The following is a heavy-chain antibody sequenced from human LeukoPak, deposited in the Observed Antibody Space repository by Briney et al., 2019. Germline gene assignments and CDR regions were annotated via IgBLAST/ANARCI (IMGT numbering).Heavy chain of an antibody. D-gene: IGHD4-17*01. CDR3: AKGRGTTVTSAANY. J-gene: IGHJ4*02. Sequence: GGSLRLSCAASGFTFSSYAMSWVRQAPGKGLEWVSSIGGSGDNTFYADSVKDRCTISRDNSKNTLFLQMNSLRAEDTAVYCAKGRGTTVTSAANYWGQGTLVTVSS. CDR2: IGGSGDNT. V-gene: IGHV3-23*01. CDR1: GFTFSSYA.